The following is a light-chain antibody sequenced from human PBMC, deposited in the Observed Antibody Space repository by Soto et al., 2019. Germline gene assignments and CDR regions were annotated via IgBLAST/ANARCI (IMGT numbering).Light chain of an antibody. CDR1: QSVSSSY. CDR2: GAS. V-gene: IGKV3-20*01. J-gene: IGKJ5*01. Sequence: EIVLTQSPGTLSLSPGERATLSCRASQSVSSSYLAWYQQKPGQAPRLLIYGASSRATGIPDRFSGSGSGTDFNLTISRLEPEDFAVYYYQQYGSSPPITFVQGTRLEIK. CDR3: QQYGSSPPIT.